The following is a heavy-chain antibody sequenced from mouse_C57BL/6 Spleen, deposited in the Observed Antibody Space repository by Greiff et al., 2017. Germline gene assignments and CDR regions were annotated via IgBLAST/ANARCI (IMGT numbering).Heavy chain of an antibody. CDR3: ARDGYYWFAY. Sequence: EVKLLESGPGLVKPSQSLSLTCSVTGYSITSGYYWNWIRQFPGNKLEWMGYIRYDGSNNYNPSLKNRISITRDTSKNQFFLKLNSVTTEDTATYYCARDGYYWFAYWGQGTLVTVSA. D-gene: IGHD2-3*01. J-gene: IGHJ3*01. V-gene: IGHV3-6*01. CDR1: GYSITSGYY. CDR2: IRYDGSN.